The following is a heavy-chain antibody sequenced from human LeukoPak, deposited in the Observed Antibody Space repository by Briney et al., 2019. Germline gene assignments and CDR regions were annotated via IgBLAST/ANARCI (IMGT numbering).Heavy chain of an antibody. D-gene: IGHD3-10*01. CDR3: ARDRGSGSYSTFDY. CDR2: IYYSGST. CDR1: GGSISSSSYY. J-gene: IGHJ4*02. V-gene: IGHV4-39*07. Sequence: SETLSLTCTVSGGSISSSSYYWGWIRQPPGKGLEWIGSIYYSGSTYYNPSLKSRVTISVDTSKNQFSLKLSSVTAADTAVYYCARDRGSGSYSTFDYWGQGTLVTVSS.